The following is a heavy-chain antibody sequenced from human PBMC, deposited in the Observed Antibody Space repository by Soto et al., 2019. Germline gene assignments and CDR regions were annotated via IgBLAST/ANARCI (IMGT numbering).Heavy chain of an antibody. CDR3: ARGVWHDY. D-gene: IGHD2-8*01. Sequence: GGSLRLSCAASGFSFNNYGMNWVRQAPGKGLEWISYISDGGNTKYYADSVKGRFTISRDNAKKSLYLQMNSLRAEDTAVYYCARGVWHDYWGQGTLVPVSS. J-gene: IGHJ4*02. V-gene: IGHV3-48*01. CDR1: GFSFNNYG. CDR2: ISDGGNTK.